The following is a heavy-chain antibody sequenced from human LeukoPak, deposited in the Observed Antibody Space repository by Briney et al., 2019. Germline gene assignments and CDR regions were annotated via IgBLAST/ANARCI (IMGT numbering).Heavy chain of an antibody. Sequence: ASVKVSXKASGYTFTGYYMHWMRQAPGQGLEWMGRINPNSGGTNYAQKFQGRVTMTRDTSISTAYMELSRLRSDDTAVYYCARVLAYCGGDCYSDGDNWFDPWGQGTLVTVSS. D-gene: IGHD2-21*02. CDR3: ARVLAYCGGDCYSDGDNWFDP. J-gene: IGHJ5*02. CDR1: GYTFTGYY. V-gene: IGHV1-2*06. CDR2: INPNSGGT.